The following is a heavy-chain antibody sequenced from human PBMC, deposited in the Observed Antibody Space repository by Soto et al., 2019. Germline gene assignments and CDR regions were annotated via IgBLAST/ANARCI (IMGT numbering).Heavy chain of an antibody. CDR3: ARQKDGLYYDFWSGYPNWFDP. D-gene: IGHD3-3*01. J-gene: IGHJ5*02. Sequence: ESLEISRKGSGYSFTRHWISWVRQMPGKGLEWMGRIDLSDSYTNFSPSFQGHVTISADKSISTAYLQWSSLKASDTAMYYCARQKDGLYYDFWSGYPNWFDPWGQGTLVTVSS. CDR1: GYSFTRHW. CDR2: IDLSDSYT. V-gene: IGHV5-10-1*01.